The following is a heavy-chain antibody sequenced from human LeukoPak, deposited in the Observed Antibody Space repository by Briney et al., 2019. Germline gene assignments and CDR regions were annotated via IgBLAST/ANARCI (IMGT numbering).Heavy chain of an antibody. Sequence: SQTLSLTCTVSGGSISSDTYSWSWVRQPAGKGREWIGRIYTSGSTNYNPSLKSRVTISVDTSKNQFSLKLNSVTAADTALYYCARAGGLGTYYPNWFDPWGQGTLVTVSS. J-gene: IGHJ5*02. CDR3: ARAGGLGTYYPNWFDP. V-gene: IGHV4-61*02. CDR1: GGSISSDTYS. CDR2: IYTSGST. D-gene: IGHD3-10*01.